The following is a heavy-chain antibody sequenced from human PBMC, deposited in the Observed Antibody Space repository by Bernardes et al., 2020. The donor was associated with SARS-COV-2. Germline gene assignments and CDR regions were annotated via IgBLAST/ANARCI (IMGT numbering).Heavy chain of an antibody. CDR2: NCCGGTN. D-gene: IGHD3-10*01. Sequence: TLSLTCTVSGGSIISGGYFWGWIRQHPGEGLEWIGYNCCGGTNRYNPSLQSRTTISVDTSKNQFFLKLSSVTAADTAVYYCVRERGRLVDYWGQGTLVTVSS. CDR3: VRERGRLVDY. J-gene: IGHJ4*02. CDR1: GGSIISGGYF. V-gene: IGHV4-31*03.